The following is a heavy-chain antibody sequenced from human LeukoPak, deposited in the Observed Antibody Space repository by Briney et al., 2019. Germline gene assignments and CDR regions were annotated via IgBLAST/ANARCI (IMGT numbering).Heavy chain of an antibody. CDR2: TYHSGST. Sequence: SETLSLTCTVSGYSISSSYYWGWIRQPPGKGLEWIGSTYHSGSTYYNPSLKSRVTISVDTSKNQFSLKLSSVTAADTAVYYCARSAAGDYFDYWGQGTLVTVSS. J-gene: IGHJ4*02. CDR3: ARSAAGDYFDY. D-gene: IGHD3-10*01. CDR1: GYSISSSYY. V-gene: IGHV4-38-2*02.